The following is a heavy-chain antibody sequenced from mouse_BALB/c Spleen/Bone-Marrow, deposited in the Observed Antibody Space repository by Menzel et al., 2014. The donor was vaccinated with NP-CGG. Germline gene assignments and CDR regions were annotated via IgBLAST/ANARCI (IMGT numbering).Heavy chain of an antibody. CDR2: IDPYNGGT. CDR3: AREGSSYGYFDY. J-gene: IGHJ2*01. D-gene: IGHD1-1*01. V-gene: IGHV1S135*01. CDR1: GYAFTSHN. Sequence: EVQGVESGPELVKPGASVKVSCKASGYAFTSHNMYWVKQSHGKSLEWIGYIDPYNGGTSYNQKFKGKATLTVDKSSSTAYMHLNSLTSEDSAVYYCAREGSSYGYFDYWGQGTTLTVSS.